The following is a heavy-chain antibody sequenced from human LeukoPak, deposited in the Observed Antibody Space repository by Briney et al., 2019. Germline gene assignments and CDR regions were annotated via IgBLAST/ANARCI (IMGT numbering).Heavy chain of an antibody. CDR2: INPNSGGT. CDR3: ARDTDDFWSGYYDY. D-gene: IGHD3-3*01. J-gene: IGHJ4*02. Sequence: ASVKVSCKASGYTFTGYYMHWVRQAPGQGPVWMGCINPNSGGTNYAQKFQGRVTMTRDTSISTAYMELSRLRSDDTAVYYCARDTDDFWSGYYDYWGQGTLVTVSS. V-gene: IGHV1-2*02. CDR1: GYTFTGYY.